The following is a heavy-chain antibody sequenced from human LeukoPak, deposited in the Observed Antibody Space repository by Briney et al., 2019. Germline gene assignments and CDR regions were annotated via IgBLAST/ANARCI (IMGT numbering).Heavy chain of an antibody. V-gene: IGHV4-39*01. Sequence: PSETLSLTCTVSGGSISNSYYWGWIRQPPGKGLEWIGSIYYSGSTYNSPSLKSRLTMSADTSKNQFSLKLSSVTAADTAVYYCARHDTAMDPFDYWGQGTLVTVSS. CDR3: ARHDTAMDPFDY. CDR1: GGSISNSYY. D-gene: IGHD5-18*01. J-gene: IGHJ4*02. CDR2: IYYSGST.